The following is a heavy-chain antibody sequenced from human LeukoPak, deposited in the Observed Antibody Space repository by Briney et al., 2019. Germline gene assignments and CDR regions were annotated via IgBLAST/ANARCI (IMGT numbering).Heavy chain of an antibody. Sequence: GGSLRLSCAASGFTFSSYEMNWVRQAPGKGLEWVSYISSSGSTIYYADSMKGRFTISRDNAKNSLYLQMNSLRAEDTAVYYCARDRNDILTGYSTDYWGQGTLVTVSS. CDR3: ARDRNDILTGYSTDY. V-gene: IGHV3-48*03. J-gene: IGHJ4*02. CDR1: GFTFSSYE. D-gene: IGHD3-9*01. CDR2: ISSSGSTI.